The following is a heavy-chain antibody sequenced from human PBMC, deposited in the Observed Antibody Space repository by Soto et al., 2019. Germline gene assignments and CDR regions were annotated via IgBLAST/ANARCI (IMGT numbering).Heavy chain of an antibody. Sequence: EVQLVESGGGLVQPGGSLRLSCAASGFTVSSNYMSWVRHAPGKGLEWVSVIYSGGSTYYADSVKGRFTISRDNSKNTLYLQMNSLRAEDTAVYYCARASIEPAYYYYYMDVWGKGTTVTVSS. D-gene: IGHD2-21*01. CDR3: ARASIEPAYYYYYMDV. CDR1: GFTVSSNY. J-gene: IGHJ6*03. CDR2: IYSGGST. V-gene: IGHV3-66*01.